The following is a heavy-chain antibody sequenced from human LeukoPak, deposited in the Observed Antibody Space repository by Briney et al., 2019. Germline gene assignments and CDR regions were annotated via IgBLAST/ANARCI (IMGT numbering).Heavy chain of an antibody. V-gene: IGHV3-23*01. Sequence: GGSLRLSCVASGFMFNKYGMSWVRQAPGKGLEWVSVISGGGGRTYYGDSVKGRFTISRDNSKNTVYLQMNSLRAEDTAVYYCAKDVRDIVVLIDTYMYWGQGTLVTVSS. D-gene: IGHD2-21*01. CDR3: AKDVRDIVVLIDTYMY. CDR1: GFMFNKYG. CDR2: ISGGGGRT. J-gene: IGHJ4*02.